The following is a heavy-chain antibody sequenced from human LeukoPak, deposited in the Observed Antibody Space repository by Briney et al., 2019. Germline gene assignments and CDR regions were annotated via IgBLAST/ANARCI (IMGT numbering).Heavy chain of an antibody. J-gene: IGHJ6*02. CDR3: ARDRLPGLDYYYYGMDV. CDR2: IYYSGST. V-gene: IGHV4-31*03. CDR1: GGYISSGGYY. Sequence: PSETLSLTCTVSGGYISSGGYYWSWIRQHPGKGLEWIGYIYYSGSTYYNPSLKSRVTISVDTSKNQFSLKLSSVTAADTAVYYCARDRLPGLDYYYYGMDVWGQGTTVTVSS. D-gene: IGHD3/OR15-3a*01.